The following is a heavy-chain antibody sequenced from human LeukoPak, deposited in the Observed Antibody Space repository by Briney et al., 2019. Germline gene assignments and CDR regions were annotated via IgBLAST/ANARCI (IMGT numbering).Heavy chain of an antibody. CDR2: INHSGST. V-gene: IGHV4-34*01. CDR1: GGSFSGYY. D-gene: IGHD3-22*01. J-gene: IGHJ3*02. Sequence: PSETLSLTCAVYGGSFSGYYWSWIRQPPGKGLEWIGEINHSGSTNYNPSLKSRVTISVDTSKNQFSLKLSSVTAADTAVYYCARPSPYYYDSSGSDAFDIWGQGTMVTVSS. CDR3: ARPSPYYYDSSGSDAFDI.